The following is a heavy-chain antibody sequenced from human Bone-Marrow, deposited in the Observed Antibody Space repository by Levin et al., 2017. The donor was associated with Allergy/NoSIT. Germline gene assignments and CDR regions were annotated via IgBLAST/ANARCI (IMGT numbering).Heavy chain of an antibody. J-gene: IGHJ6*02. V-gene: IGHV3-30-3*01. D-gene: IGHD3-10*01. CDR1: GLTFSNFP. Sequence: GGSLRLSCAGSGLTFSNFPVHWVRQAPGKGLEWVAVISFDGTDQYYADAVKGRFTVSRDNSKNTVLLQMSTLRAEDTAVYFCATGAGGRGEYYYYGMDVWGQGTTVTVSS. CDR2: ISFDGTDQ. CDR3: ATGAGGRGEYYYYGMDV.